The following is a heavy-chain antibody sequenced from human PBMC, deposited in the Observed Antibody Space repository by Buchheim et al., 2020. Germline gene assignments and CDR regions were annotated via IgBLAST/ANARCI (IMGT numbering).Heavy chain of an antibody. V-gene: IGHV5-51*01. CDR2: IYPGDSDT. J-gene: IGHJ6*02. CDR3: ARQDYYDSLYYYYGMDV. Sequence: EVQLVQSGAEVKKPGESLKISCKGSGYSFTSYWIGWVRQMPGKGLEWMGIIYPGDSDTRYSPSFQGRVTISADKSISTAYLHLSSLKASDTAMYYCARQDYYDSLYYYYGMDVGGQGTT. CDR1: GYSFTSYW. D-gene: IGHD3-22*01.